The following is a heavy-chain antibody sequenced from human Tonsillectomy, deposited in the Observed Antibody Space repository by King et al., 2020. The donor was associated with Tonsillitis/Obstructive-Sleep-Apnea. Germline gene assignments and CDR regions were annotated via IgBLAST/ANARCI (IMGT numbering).Heavy chain of an antibody. CDR1: GFTFSNAW. V-gene: IGHV3-15*01. J-gene: IGHJ5*02. CDR3: TTLGPSPVNTEVDP. Sequence: VQLVESGGGLVKPGESLRLSCAASGFTFSNAWMSWVRQAPGKGLEWVGRIKSKTDGGTTDYAAPVKGRFAISRDDSKNTLSLQMNSLKTEDTAVYYCTTLGPSPVNTEVDPWGQGTLVTVSS. D-gene: IGHD4-11*01. CDR2: IKSKTDGGTT.